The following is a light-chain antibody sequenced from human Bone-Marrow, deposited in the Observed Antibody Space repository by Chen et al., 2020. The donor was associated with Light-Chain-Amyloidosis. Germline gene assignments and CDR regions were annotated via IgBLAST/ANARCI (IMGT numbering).Light chain of an antibody. CDR2: KAS. V-gene: IGKV1-5*03. CDR3: QQYSSYSFT. Sequence: DIQMTQSPYTLSASVGDRVTITCRASQSISNWLAWYQQKPGKAPNLLIYKASNLQRGVPSRFSGSGSGTKFTLTINSLQPEDFTTYYCQQYSSYSFTFGQGTKLELK. CDR1: QSISNW. J-gene: IGKJ2*01.